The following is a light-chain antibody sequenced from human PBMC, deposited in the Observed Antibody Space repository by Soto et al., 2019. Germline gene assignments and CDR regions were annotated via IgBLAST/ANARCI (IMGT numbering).Light chain of an antibody. CDR1: QSVLYSSNNNNY. Sequence: DIVMTQSPDSLAVSLGERATINCKSSQSVLYSSNNNNYLAWYQQRPGQPPKLLIYWASTRESGVPDRFSGSGSGTDFTLTISSLQAEDVAVYYCQQYYINPPTFGGGTKVEIK. V-gene: IGKV4-1*01. CDR2: WAS. CDR3: QQYYINPPT. J-gene: IGKJ4*01.